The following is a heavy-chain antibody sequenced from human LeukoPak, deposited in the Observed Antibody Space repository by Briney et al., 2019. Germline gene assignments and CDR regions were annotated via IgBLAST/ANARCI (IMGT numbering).Heavy chain of an antibody. D-gene: IGHD3-22*01. Sequence: GGSLRLSCAASGFTSSDYYMSWIRQAPGKGLEWVSYISSSGSTIYYADSVKGRFTISRDNAKNSLYLQMNSLRAEDTAVYYCARIIDYYDSSGYPDYWGLGTLVTVSS. CDR3: ARIIDYYDSSGYPDY. J-gene: IGHJ4*02. CDR2: ISSSGSTI. CDR1: GFTSSDYY. V-gene: IGHV3-11*01.